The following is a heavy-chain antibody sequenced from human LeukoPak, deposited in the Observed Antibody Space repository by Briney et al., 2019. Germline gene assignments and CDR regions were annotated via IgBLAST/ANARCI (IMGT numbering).Heavy chain of an antibody. J-gene: IGHJ5*02. CDR3: ARDPSGIAVAGANWFDP. Sequence: AASVKVSCKASGGTFNRNGISWVRQAPGQGLEWMGWINPNSGGTNYAQKFQGRVTMTRDTSISTAYMELSRLRSDDTAVYYCARDPSGIAVAGANWFDPWGQGTLVTVSS. D-gene: IGHD6-19*01. CDR2: INPNSGGT. V-gene: IGHV1-2*02. CDR1: GGTFNRNG.